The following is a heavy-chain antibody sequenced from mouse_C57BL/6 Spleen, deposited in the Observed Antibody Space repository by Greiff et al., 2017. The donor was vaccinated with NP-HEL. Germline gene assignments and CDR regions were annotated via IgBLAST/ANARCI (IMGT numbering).Heavy chain of an antibody. CDR2: INPSSGYT. CDR1: GYTFTSYW. CDR3: ARPLYYYGSSYPNYYAMDY. V-gene: IGHV1-7*01. J-gene: IGHJ4*01. Sequence: QVQLKESGAELAKPGASVKLSCKASGYTFTSYWMHWVKQRPGQGLEWIGYINPSSGYTKYNQKFKDKATLTADKSSSTAYMQLSSLTYEDSAVYYCARPLYYYGSSYPNYYAMDYWGQGTSVTVSS. D-gene: IGHD1-1*01.